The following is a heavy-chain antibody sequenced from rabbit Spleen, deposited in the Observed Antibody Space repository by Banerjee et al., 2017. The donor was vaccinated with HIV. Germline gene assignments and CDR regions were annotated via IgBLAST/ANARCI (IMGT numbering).Heavy chain of an antibody. D-gene: IGHD1-1*01. CDR3: ARDSSSSFSSYGMDL. V-gene: IGHV1S45*01. Sequence: QEQLEESGGDLVKPGASLTLTCTASGVSFSFSSYMCWVRQAPGKGLEWIGCIVAGSSGSTYYASWAKGRFTISKTSSTTVTLQMTSLTAADTATYFCARDSSSSFSSYGMDLWGPGTLVTVS. CDR1: GVSFSFSSY. J-gene: IGHJ6*01. CDR2: IVAGSSGST.